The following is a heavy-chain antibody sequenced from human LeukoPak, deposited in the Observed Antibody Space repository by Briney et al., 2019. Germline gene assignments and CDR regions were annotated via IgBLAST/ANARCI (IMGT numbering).Heavy chain of an antibody. D-gene: IGHD1-26*01. CDR1: GGSISGTNW. J-gene: IGHJ4*02. V-gene: IGHV4/OR15-8*02. Sequence: SETLSLTCGVSGGSISGTNWWSWIRQPPGQGLEWIGEISLAGQTNYNPSLNGRVTMSLDKSSNQLSLHLTSVTAADTATYFCSRESGPFCPFGYWGQGTLVTVSS. CDR3: SRESGPFCPFGY. CDR2: ISLAGQT.